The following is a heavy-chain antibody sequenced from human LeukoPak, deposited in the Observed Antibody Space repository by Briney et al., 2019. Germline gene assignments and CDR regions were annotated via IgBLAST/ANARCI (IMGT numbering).Heavy chain of an antibody. CDR2: ISSSGSTI. D-gene: IGHD6-19*01. J-gene: IGHJ4*02. V-gene: IGHV3-48*03. CDR1: GFTFSSYE. CDR3: ASGAVALTY. Sequence: GGSLRLSCAASGFTFSSYEMNWVRQAPGKGLEWVSYISSSGSTINYADSVKGRFTISRDNAKNSLYLQMNSLRAEDTAVYYCASGAVALTYWGQGTLITVSS.